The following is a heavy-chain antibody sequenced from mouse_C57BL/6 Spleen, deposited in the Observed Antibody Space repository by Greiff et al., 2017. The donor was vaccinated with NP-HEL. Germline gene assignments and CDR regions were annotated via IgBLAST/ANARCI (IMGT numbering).Heavy chain of an antibody. CDR3: ARVGYGSSPAWFAY. Sequence: EVKVVESGGGLVKPGGSLKLSCAASGFTFSSYTMSWVRQTPEKRLEWVATISGGGGNTYYPDSVKGRFTISRDNAKNTLYLQMSSLRSEDTALYYCARVGYGSSPAWFAYWGQGTLVTVSA. V-gene: IGHV5-9*01. D-gene: IGHD1-1*01. CDR1: GFTFSSYT. J-gene: IGHJ3*01. CDR2: ISGGGGNT.